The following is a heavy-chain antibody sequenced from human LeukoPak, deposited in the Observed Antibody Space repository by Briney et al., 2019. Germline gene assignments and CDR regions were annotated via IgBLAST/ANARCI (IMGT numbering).Heavy chain of an antibody. CDR1: GFTFSDYS. J-gene: IGHJ6*03. Sequence: GGSLRLSCAASGFTFSDYSMKWVRQAPGKGLEWVAVISYDGSNKYYADSVKGRFTISRDNSKNTLYLQMNSLRAEDTAVYYCARDNHYYMDVWGKGTTVTVSS. V-gene: IGHV3-30*03. CDR2: ISYDGSNK. CDR3: ARDNHYYMDV. D-gene: IGHD1-14*01.